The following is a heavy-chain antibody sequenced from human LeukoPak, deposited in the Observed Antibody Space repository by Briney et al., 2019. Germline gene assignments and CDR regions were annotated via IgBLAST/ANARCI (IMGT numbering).Heavy chain of an antibody. V-gene: IGHV3-33*01. CDR3: ARDSGWFGDSMDV. Sequence: GGSLRLSCAASGFTFSSYGMHWVRQAPGKGLEWVAVIWYDGSNKYYADSVKGRFTISRDNSKNTLYPQMNSLRAEDTAVYYCARDSGWFGDSMDVWGQGTTVTVSS. D-gene: IGHD3-10*01. J-gene: IGHJ6*02. CDR1: GFTFSSYG. CDR2: IWYDGSNK.